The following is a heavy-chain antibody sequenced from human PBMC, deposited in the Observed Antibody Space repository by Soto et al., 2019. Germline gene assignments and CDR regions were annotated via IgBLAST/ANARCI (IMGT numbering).Heavy chain of an antibody. J-gene: IGHJ4*02. CDR2: IIPIFGTA. CDR1: GGSFNRHT. CDR3: ERGWGYDSTDYYYAY. D-gene: IGHD3-22*01. V-gene: IGHV1-69*01. Sequence: QVQLVQSGAEVRKPGSSVRVSCKASGGSFNRHTISWVRQAPGQGLEWMGGIIPIFGTANHAQKFQGRVTIIADESTSTVYMELRSLRSDDTAIYYCERGWGYDSTDYYYAYWGQGTLVIVSS.